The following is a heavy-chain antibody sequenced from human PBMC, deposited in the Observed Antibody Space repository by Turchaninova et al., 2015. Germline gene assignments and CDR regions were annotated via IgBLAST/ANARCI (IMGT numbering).Heavy chain of an antibody. CDR1: GGTFSNYG. CDR2: ISPIFGTA. J-gene: IGHJ6*03. CDR3: ARGGTSLYYSYMDV. D-gene: IGHD2-2*01. V-gene: IGHV1-69*06. Sequence: QVQLVQSGAEVKKPGSSVRVSCKASGGTFSNYGIKLVRQAPGQGLEWMGGISPIFGTANYAQKIQARGTITADTSTSTAYMELSSLTSEDTAVYFCARGGTSLYYSYMDVWGKGTTVTVS.